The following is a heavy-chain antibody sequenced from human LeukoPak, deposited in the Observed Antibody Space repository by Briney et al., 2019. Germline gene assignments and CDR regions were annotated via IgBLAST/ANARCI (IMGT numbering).Heavy chain of an antibody. D-gene: IGHD4-17*01. V-gene: IGHV3-74*01. CDR1: GFTFGSYW. J-gene: IGHJ4*02. CDR2: INSDGSST. Sequence: GSLRLSCAASGFTFGSYWMHWVRQAPGKGLVWVSRINSDGSSTSYADSVKGRFTISRDNAKNTLYLQMNSLRAEDTAVYYCARDLYLGAIGDYVEGFDYWGQGTLVTVSS. CDR3: ARDLYLGAIGDYVEGFDY.